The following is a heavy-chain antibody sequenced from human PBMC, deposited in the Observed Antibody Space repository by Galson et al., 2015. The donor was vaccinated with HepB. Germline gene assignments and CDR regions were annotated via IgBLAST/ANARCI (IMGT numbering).Heavy chain of an antibody. V-gene: IGHV1-69-2*01. J-gene: IGHJ5*02. CDR2: VDPEDGET. CDR1: GYTFTDYY. Sequence: VKVSCKVSGYTFTDYYMHWVQQAPGKGLEWMGLVDPEDGETIYAEKFQGRVTITADTSTDTAYMELSSLRSEDTDVYYCATAHTITIFGSGEYNWFDPWGQGTLVTVSS. CDR3: ATAHTITIFGSGEYNWFDP. D-gene: IGHD3-3*01.